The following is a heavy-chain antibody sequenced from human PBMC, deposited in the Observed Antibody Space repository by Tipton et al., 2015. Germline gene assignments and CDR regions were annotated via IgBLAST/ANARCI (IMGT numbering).Heavy chain of an antibody. CDR2: ISYDGSNK. Sequence: SLRLSCAASGFTFSTYTMHWVRQAPGKGLEWVAVISYDGSNKYYADSVKGRFTISRDNSKNTLYLQMNSLRAEDTAVYYCARDLEHGMDVWGQGTTVTVS. V-gene: IGHV3-30*01. D-gene: IGHD5-24*01. J-gene: IGHJ6*02. CDR3: ARDLEHGMDV. CDR1: GFTFSTYT.